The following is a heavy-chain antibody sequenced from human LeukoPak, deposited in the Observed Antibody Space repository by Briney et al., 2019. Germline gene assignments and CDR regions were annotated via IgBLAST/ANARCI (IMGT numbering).Heavy chain of an antibody. CDR1: GGSFSGYY. V-gene: IGHV4-34*01. D-gene: IGHD6-19*01. CDR2: INHSGST. J-gene: IGHJ5*02. CDR3: ARGCKWLVRWGRLGTNWFDP. Sequence: SETLSLTCAVYGGSFSGYYWSWIRQPPGKGLEWIGEINHSGSTDYNPSLKSRVTISVDTSKNQFSLKLSSVTAADTAVYYCARGCKWLVRWGRLGTNWFDPWGQGTLVTVSS.